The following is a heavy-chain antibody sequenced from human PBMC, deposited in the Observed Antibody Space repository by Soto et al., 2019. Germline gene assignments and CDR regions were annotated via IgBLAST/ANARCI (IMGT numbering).Heavy chain of an antibody. V-gene: IGHV1-2*02. CDR2: INPNSGGT. CDR1: GYTFTGYY. CDR3: ARGGEVTGPIQKNRIAAAGSSGY. J-gene: IGHJ4*02. D-gene: IGHD6-13*01. Sequence: AAVNVSCNASGYTFTGYYMPWVRQAPGQGLEWRGWINPNSGGTNYAQNFQGRVTRTRDTSISTAYMELSRLRSDDTAVYYCARGGEVTGPIQKNRIAAAGSSGYWGQGTLVTVSS.